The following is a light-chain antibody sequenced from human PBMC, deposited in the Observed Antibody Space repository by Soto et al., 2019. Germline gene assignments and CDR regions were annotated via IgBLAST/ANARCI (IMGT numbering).Light chain of an antibody. CDR2: AAS. Sequence: ILLTQSPSSLSASVVDRVTITCLASQGIDTSLAWYQQKPGKAPKLLIYAASNFQSGVPSRFSGSGSGTEFTLTISSLQPDDFATYYCQNYNSYSEEFGQGTKVDIK. V-gene: IGKV1-9*01. J-gene: IGKJ1*01. CDR3: QNYNSYSEE. CDR1: QGIDTS.